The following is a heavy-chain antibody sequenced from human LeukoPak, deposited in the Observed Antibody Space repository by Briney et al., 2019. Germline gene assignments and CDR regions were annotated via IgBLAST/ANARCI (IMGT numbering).Heavy chain of an antibody. CDR3: ARDRDYYGSGFSPKWFDP. J-gene: IGHJ5*02. D-gene: IGHD3-10*01. CDR2: INPNSGGT. Sequence: ASVKVSCKASGYTFTDCYIHWVRQAPGQGLEWMGWINPNSGGTNYAQKFQDRVTVTRDTSISTAYMELSRLRSDDTAVYYCARDRDYYGSGFSPKWFDPWGQGTLVTVSS. CDR1: GYTFTDCY. V-gene: IGHV1-2*02.